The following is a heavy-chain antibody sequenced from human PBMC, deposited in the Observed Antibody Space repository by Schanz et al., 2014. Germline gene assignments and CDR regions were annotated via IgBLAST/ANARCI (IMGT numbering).Heavy chain of an antibody. J-gene: IGHJ6*02. V-gene: IGHV3-30*18. D-gene: IGHD4-4*01. CDR2: ISYDGSNS. CDR1: GFTVSSNY. CDR3: AKDRQTTVNRVGYYYGMDV. Sequence: VQLVESGGGLVQPGGSLRLSCVASGFTVSSNYMSWVRQAPGKGLEWVAAISYDGSNSYYADSVKGRFTISRDNSKNTLYLQMNSLRAEDTALYYCAKDRQTTVNRVGYYYGMDVWGQGTTVTVSS.